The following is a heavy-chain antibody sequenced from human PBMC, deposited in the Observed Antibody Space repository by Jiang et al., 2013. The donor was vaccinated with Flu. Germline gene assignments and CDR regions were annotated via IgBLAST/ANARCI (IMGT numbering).Heavy chain of an antibody. CDR2: ISSSSTHI. Sequence: QLLESGGGLVKPGGSLRLSCATSGFAFSNYDIHWVRQAPGKGLEWVSSISSSSTHIYYSDSLKGRFTISRDNAKDSLYLQMNSLRAEDSAVYYCARGGRGDLNMYAGFRPFDHWGQGTLVTVSS. V-gene: IGHV3-21*01. CDR3: ARGGRGDLNMYAGFRPFDH. D-gene: IGHD2-21*01. CDR1: GFAFSNYD. J-gene: IGHJ5*02.